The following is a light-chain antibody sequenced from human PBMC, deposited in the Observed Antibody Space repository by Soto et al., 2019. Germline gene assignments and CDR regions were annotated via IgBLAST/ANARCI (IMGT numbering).Light chain of an antibody. V-gene: IGLV2-14*01. CDR3: RSYTSSSTLG. Sequence: QSALTQPASVSGSPGQSITISCTGTSSDVGSYNYVSWYQQHPGKAPKLMIYEVSNRPSGVSNRFSGSKSGNTASLTISGLQDEDEADYYCRSYTSSSTLGFGGGTKLTVL. J-gene: IGLJ2*01. CDR1: SSDVGSYNY. CDR2: EVS.